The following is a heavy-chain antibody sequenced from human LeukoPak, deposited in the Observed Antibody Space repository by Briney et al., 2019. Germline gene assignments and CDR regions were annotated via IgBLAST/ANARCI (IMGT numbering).Heavy chain of an antibody. CDR3: AKENWVYNWKYDSSGSGINY. D-gene: IGHD3-22*01. CDR1: GFTFDDYA. J-gene: IGHJ4*02. V-gene: IGHV3-9*01. Sequence: GRSLRLSCAASGFTFDDYAMHWVRQAPGKGLEWVSGISWNSGSIGYADSVKGRFTISRDNAKNSLFLQMNSLRAEDTAVYYCAKENWVYNWKYDSSGSGINYWGQGTLVTVSS. CDR2: ISWNSGSI.